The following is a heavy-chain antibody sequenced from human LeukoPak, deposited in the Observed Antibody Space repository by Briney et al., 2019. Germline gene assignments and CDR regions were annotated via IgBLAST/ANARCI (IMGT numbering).Heavy chain of an antibody. D-gene: IGHD6-13*01. V-gene: IGHV4-38-2*02. CDR2: LYHSGST. J-gene: IGHJ5*02. CDR3: ARVYSSSWYWNWFDP. CDR1: GYSISSGYY. Sequence: SETLSVTCTVSGYSISSGYYWGWIRQPPGKGLEWNAILYHSGSTYYNPSLKSRVTISADTSKNQFSLNLSSVTAADTAIYYCARVYSSSWYWNWFDPWGQGTLVTVSS.